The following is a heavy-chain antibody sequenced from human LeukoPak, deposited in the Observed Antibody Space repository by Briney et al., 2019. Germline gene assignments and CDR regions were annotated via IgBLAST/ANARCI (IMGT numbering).Heavy chain of an antibody. CDR3: AKVSGGGLYYDGMDV. Sequence: GGSLRLSCAASGFTFSSYWMHWVRQAPGKGLVWVSVISGSGGTTYYADSVKGRFTISRDSSKNTLYLQMNSLRAEDTAVYYCAKVSGGGLYYDGMDVWGQGTTVTVSS. CDR2: ISGSGGTT. V-gene: IGHV3-23*01. D-gene: IGHD1-14*01. J-gene: IGHJ6*02. CDR1: GFTFSSYW.